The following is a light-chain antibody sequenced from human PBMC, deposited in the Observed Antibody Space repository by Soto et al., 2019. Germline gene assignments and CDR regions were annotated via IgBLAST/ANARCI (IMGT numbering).Light chain of an antibody. CDR1: QSVLHGSSDKSL. CDR3: QQYYTTPYT. Sequence: DIVLTQSPDSLAVSLGERAMITCKSSQSVLHGSSDKSLLAWYQQKPGQPPKLLIYWTSTRESGVPDRFSGSGSGTDFTLTISSLQAEDVAVYYCQQYYTTPYTLGQGTKLEI. V-gene: IGKV4-1*01. CDR2: WTS. J-gene: IGKJ2*01.